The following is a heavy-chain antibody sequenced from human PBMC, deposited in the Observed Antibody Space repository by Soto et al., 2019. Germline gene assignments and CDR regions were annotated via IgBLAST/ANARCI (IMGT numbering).Heavy chain of an antibody. D-gene: IGHD2-2*01. J-gene: IGHJ6*02. CDR3: ARDCSSTSCYAHYYYGMDV. Sequence: ASVKASCKASGYTFTSYGISWVRQAPGQGLEWMGWISAYNGNTNYAQKLQGRVTMTTDTSTSTAYMELRSLRSDDTAVYYCARDCSSTSCYAHYYYGMDVWGQGTTVTVSS. CDR1: GYTFTSYG. V-gene: IGHV1-18*04. CDR2: ISAYNGNT.